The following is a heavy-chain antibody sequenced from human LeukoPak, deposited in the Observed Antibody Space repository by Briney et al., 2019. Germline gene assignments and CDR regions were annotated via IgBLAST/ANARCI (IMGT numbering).Heavy chain of an antibody. V-gene: IGHV1-8*01. CDR3: ARGGSGGVVPAAINYYYYYMDV. Sequence: VASVKVSCKASGYTFTSYDINWVRQATGQGLEWMGWMNPNSGNTGYAQKFQGRVTMTRNTSISTAYMELSSLRSEDTAVYYCARGGSGGVVPAAINYYYYYMDVWGKGTTVTVSS. CDR1: GYTFTSYD. D-gene: IGHD2-2*02. J-gene: IGHJ6*03. CDR2: MNPNSGNT.